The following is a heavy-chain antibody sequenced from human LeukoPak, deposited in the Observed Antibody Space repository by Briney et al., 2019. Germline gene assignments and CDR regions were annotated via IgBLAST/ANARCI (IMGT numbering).Heavy chain of an antibody. CDR1: GGSISSYY. D-gene: IGHD6-19*01. CDR2: IYYSGST. Sequence: SETLSLTCTVSGGSISSYYWSWIRQPPGKGLEWIGYIYYSGSTNYNPSLKSRVTISVDTSKNQFSLKLSSVTAADTVVYYCARHPVAGYFDYWGQGTLVTVSS. J-gene: IGHJ4*02. V-gene: IGHV4-59*08. CDR3: ARHPVAGYFDY.